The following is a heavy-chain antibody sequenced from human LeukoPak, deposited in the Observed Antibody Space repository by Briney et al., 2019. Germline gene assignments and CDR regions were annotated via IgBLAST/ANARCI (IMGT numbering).Heavy chain of an antibody. CDR3: ARDVSGYCSGGSCPYYYYYMDV. D-gene: IGHD2-15*01. CDR1: GYTFTSYG. CDR2: ISAYNGNT. Sequence: ASVKVSCKASGYTFTSYGISWVRQAPGQGLEWMGWISAYNGNTNYAQKLQGRVTMTTDTSTSTAYMELRSLRSDDTAVYYCARDVSGYCSGGSCPYYYYYMDVSGKGTTVTVSS. V-gene: IGHV1-18*01. J-gene: IGHJ6*03.